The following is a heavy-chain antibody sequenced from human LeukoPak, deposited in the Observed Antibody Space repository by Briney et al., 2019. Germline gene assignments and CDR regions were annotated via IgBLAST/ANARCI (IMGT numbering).Heavy chain of an antibody. J-gene: IGHJ4*02. D-gene: IGHD5-18*01. CDR1: GFTFSSCA. CDR2: ISGSGGST. Sequence: GGSLRLSCAASGFTFSSCAMTWVRQAPGKGLEWVSTISGSGGSTDYADSVKGRFTIARDNSKNTLYLQMNSLRAEDTAVYHCAKVLGIQLWVAASFDYWGQRTLVTVSS. CDR3: AKVLGIQLWVAASFDY. V-gene: IGHV3-23*01.